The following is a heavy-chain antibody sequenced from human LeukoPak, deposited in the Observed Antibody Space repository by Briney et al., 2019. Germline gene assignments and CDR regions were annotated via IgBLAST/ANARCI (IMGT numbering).Heavy chain of an antibody. CDR1: GFTVSSHY. CDR2: IYTGGST. V-gene: IGHV3-53*01. Sequence: PGGSLRLSCAASGFTVSSHYMSWVRQAPGKGLEWVSVIYTGGSTYYADSVKGRVTISRDNSKKTLYLQMNSLRAEDTAVYFCARHDWFDPWGQGTLVTVSS. J-gene: IGHJ5*02. CDR3: ARHDWFDP.